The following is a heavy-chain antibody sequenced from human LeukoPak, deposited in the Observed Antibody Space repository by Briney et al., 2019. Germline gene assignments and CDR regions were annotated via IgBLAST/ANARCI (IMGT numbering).Heavy chain of an antibody. CDR2: ITGDGSST. CDR1: GFTFSSYA. D-gene: IGHD2-21*02. Sequence: PGGSLRLSSAASGFTFSSYAMGWVRQAPGTGLEWVSAITGDGSSTYHADSVKGRFTISRDNSQNTLYLQMNSLRAEDTAVYYCAKARIVVVTALDYWGQGTLVTVSS. CDR3: AKARIVVVTALDY. J-gene: IGHJ4*02. V-gene: IGHV3-23*01.